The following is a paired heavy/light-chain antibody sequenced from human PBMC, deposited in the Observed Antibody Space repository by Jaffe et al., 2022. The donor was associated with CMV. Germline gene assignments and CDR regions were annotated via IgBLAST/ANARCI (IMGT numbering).Heavy chain of an antibody. Sequence: QLHLQESGPGLLKPSETLSLTCTVSGDSISKSTYYWGWIRQPPGRGLEWIGSLYYSGNTNYNPSLKSRVTISVDTSHNEFSLTLSSVTAADTAVYYCARHAPEFDSWGQGTLVTVSA. CDR1: GDSISKSTYY. V-gene: IGHV4-39*01. CDR2: LYYSGNT. J-gene: IGHJ4*02. CDR3: ARHAPEFDS.
Light chain of an antibody. CDR2: HFT. Sequence: QSALTQPASVSGSPGHSITISCTGTSSDIDDYNYVSWYQQHPGNAPKLMIYHFTNRPSGVSNRFSGSKSGNTASLTISGLQAEDEADYYCASYTTTSTLNIWVFGGGTKLTVL. CDR3: ASYTTTSTLNIWV. J-gene: IGLJ3*02. V-gene: IGLV2-14*03. CDR1: SSDIDDYNY.